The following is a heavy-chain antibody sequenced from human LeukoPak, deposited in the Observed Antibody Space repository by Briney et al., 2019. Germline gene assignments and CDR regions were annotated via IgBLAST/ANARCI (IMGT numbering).Heavy chain of an antibody. CDR1: GYTFTSYY. J-gene: IGHJ4*02. CDR2: ISAYNGNT. V-gene: IGHV1-18*04. CDR3: ASGPSGSFDY. D-gene: IGHD1-26*01. Sequence: ASVKVSCKASGYTFTSYYMHWVRQAPGQGLEWMGWISAYNGNTNYAQKLQGRVTMTTDTSTSTAYMELRSLRSDDTAVYYCASGPSGSFDYWGQGTLVTVSS.